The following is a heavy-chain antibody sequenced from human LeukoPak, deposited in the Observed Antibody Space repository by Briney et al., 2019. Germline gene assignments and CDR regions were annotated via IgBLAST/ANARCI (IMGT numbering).Heavy chain of an antibody. V-gene: IGHV1-24*01. CDR1: GYTLTELS. Sequence: ASVKVSCKVSGYTLTELSMHWVRQAPGKGLEWMGGFDPEDGETIYAQKFQGRVTMTEDTSTDTAYMELSSLRSGDTAVYYCATVAASGYPTYYFDYWGQGTLVTVSS. D-gene: IGHD3-22*01. CDR3: ATVAASGYPTYYFDY. J-gene: IGHJ4*02. CDR2: FDPEDGET.